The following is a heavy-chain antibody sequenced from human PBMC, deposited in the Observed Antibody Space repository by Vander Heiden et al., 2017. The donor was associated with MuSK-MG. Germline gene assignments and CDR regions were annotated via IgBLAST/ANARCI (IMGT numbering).Heavy chain of an antibody. Sequence: QVQLQESGPGLVTPSQTLSLTCTVSGGSISSGSYYWSWIRQPAGKGLEWIGRIYTSGSTNYNPSLKSRVTMSVDTSKNQFSLKLSSVTAADTAVYYCAREELEYYDSSGYFRDYYMDVWGKGTTVTVSS. J-gene: IGHJ6*03. CDR3: AREELEYYDSSGYFRDYYMDV. CDR2: IYTSGST. D-gene: IGHD3-22*01. V-gene: IGHV4-61*02. CDR1: GGSISSGSYY.